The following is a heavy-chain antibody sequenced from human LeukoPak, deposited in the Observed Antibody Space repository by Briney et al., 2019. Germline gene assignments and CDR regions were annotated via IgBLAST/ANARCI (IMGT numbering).Heavy chain of an antibody. CDR2: ISSSCSTK. J-gene: IGHJ6*02. CDR1: VFTYNSYA. V-gene: IGHV3-48*04. CDR3: ARQGTGTTAVRPFYYYFGMDV. D-gene: IGHD1-1*01. Sequence: GVSVRLSCAASVFTYNSYAKICMPHAPGKALEGVSYISSSCSTKYYADSAKDRLTIHRDNAKNSLYLQMNSLSAKHTAVYDCARQGTGTTAVRPFYYYFGMDVWGQGTTVTVSS.